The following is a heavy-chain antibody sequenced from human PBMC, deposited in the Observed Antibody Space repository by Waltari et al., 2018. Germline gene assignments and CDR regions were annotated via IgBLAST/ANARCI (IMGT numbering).Heavy chain of an antibody. Sequence: QVQLVQSGAEVKKPGSSVKVSCKASGGTFSSYAISWVRQAPGQGLEWMGGIIPIFGTANYAQKFQGRVTITRNTSISTAYMELSSLRSEDTAVYYCARGRSRPVIRFDPWGQGTLVTVSS. CDR3: ARGRSRPVIRFDP. J-gene: IGHJ5*02. CDR1: GGTFSSYA. D-gene: IGHD2-21*01. V-gene: IGHV1-69*05. CDR2: IIPIFGTA.